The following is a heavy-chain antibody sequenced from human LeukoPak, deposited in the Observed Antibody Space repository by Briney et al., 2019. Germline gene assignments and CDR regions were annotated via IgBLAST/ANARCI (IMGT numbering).Heavy chain of an antibody. CDR2: TRKRANSYTT. V-gene: IGHV3-72*01. Sequence: GGSLRLSCAASGFTFSDHYMDWVRQAPGKGLEWVGRTRKRANSYTTEYAASVKGRFTISGDDSKHSLYLQMNSLKTEDTAVYYCRGYIYYSGMDVWGQGTAVTVSS. CDR3: RGYIYYSGMDV. CDR1: GFTFSDHY. D-gene: IGHD1-1*01. J-gene: IGHJ6*02.